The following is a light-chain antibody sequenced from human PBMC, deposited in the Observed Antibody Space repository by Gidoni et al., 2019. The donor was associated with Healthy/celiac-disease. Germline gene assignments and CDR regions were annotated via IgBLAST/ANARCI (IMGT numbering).Light chain of an antibody. CDR3: QQYGSSWWT. J-gene: IGKJ1*01. CDR1: QSVSSSY. CDR2: GAS. Sequence: ELVLTQSPGTLSLSPGERATLSCRARQSVSSSYLAWYQQKPGQAPRLLIYGASSRATGIPDRFSGSGSGTDFTLTISRLEPEDFAVYYCQQYGSSWWTFGQGTKVEIK. V-gene: IGKV3-20*01.